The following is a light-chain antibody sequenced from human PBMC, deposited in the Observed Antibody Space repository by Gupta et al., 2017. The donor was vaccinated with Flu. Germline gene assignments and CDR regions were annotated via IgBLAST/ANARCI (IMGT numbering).Light chain of an antibody. Sequence: PTASIACSGDACPKQYAYWYQQKPGKAPVLVIYNDSERPSGIPGRFSGSRSGTTVTLTICGVQAEDETDYYCQSADSSGTHVVFGGGTKLTVL. CDR1: ACPKQY. CDR2: NDS. V-gene: IGLV3-25*03. CDR3: QSADSSGTHVV. J-gene: IGLJ2*01.